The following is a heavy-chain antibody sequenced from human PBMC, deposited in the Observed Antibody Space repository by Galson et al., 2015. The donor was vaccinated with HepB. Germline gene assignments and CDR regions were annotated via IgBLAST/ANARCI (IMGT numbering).Heavy chain of an antibody. D-gene: IGHD2-21*02. CDR3: ARGGEHIVVVTAIFAWYFEL. J-gene: IGHJ2*01. V-gene: IGHV3-23*01. CDR2: ISGSGGST. Sequence: SLRLSCAASGFTFSSYAMSWVRQAPGKGLEWVSAISGSGGSTYYADSVKGRFTISRDNSKNTLYLQMNSLRAEDTAVYYCARGGEHIVVVTAIFAWYFELWGRGTLVTVSS. CDR1: GFTFSSYA.